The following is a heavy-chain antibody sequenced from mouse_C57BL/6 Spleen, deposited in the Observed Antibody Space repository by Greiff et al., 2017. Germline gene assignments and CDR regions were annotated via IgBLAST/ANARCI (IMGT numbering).Heavy chain of an antibody. CDR3: ARNLQLTGTDY. J-gene: IGHJ2*01. V-gene: IGHV3-6*01. CDR1: GYSITSGYY. Sequence: EVQRVESGPGLVKPSQSLSLTCSVTGYSITSGYYWNWIRQFPGNKLEWMGYISYDGSNNYNPSLKNRISITRDTSKNQFFLKLNSVTTEDTATYYCARNLQLTGTDYWGQGTTLTVSS. D-gene: IGHD4-1*01. CDR2: ISYDGSN.